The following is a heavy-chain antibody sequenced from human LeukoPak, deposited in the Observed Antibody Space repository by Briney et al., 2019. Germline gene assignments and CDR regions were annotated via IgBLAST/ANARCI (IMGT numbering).Heavy chain of an antibody. CDR1: GGYISSSF. V-gene: IGHV4-59*13. CDR3: TRLWRPHDYDNWFDH. CDR2: TYDGGRG. D-gene: IGHD4-17*01. J-gene: IGHJ5*02. Sequence: PSETLSLSCTVSGGYISSSFWTWIRQAPGKGLELIGFTYDGGRGNYKPSLRSRVDISLDTSSNLYSLRLTSVTAADTGVYYCTRLWRPHDYDNWFDHWGQGTLVTVSS.